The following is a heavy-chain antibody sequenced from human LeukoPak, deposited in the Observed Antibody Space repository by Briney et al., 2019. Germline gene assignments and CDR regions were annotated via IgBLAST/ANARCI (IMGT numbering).Heavy chain of an antibody. V-gene: IGHV4-61*02. Sequence: PSETLSLTCSVSGDSISSGNYYWSWIRQPAGKGLEWIGRIYTSGSTNYNPSLKSRVTMSVDTSKNQFSLKLSSVIAADTAVYYCARGAPAEDVVVPAAMGWFDPWGQGTLVTVSS. J-gene: IGHJ5*02. CDR1: GDSISSGNYY. CDR3: ARGAPAEDVVVPAAMGWFDP. CDR2: IYTSGST. D-gene: IGHD2-2*01.